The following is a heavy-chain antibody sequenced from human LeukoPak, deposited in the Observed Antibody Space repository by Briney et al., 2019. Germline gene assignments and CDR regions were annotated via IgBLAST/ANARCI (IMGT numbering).Heavy chain of an antibody. CDR2: ISSNGGST. V-gene: IGHV3-64*01. J-gene: IGHJ4*02. D-gene: IGHD1-26*01. CDR3: ARRGSYYGDSMDY. CDR1: GFTFSSYA. Sequence: PGGSLRLSCAAFGFTFSSYAMHWVRQAPGKGLEYVSAISSNGGSTYYANSMKGRFTISRDNSKNTLYLHMGSLRVEDMAVYYCARRGSYYGDSMDYWGQGTLVTVSS.